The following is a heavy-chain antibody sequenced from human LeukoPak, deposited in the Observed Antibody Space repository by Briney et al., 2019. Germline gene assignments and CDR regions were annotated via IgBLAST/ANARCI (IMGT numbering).Heavy chain of an antibody. Sequence: PSETLSLTCIVSGGSISYKYWSWIRQPPGKGLEWIGYVYYNGNTNYNPSLKSRVTISVDTSKNQFSLKLSSVTAADTAVYYCARVLWFGELFCFDYWGQGTLVTVSS. V-gene: IGHV4-59*01. J-gene: IGHJ4*02. CDR1: GGSISYKY. D-gene: IGHD3-10*01. CDR3: ARVLWFGELFCFDY. CDR2: VYYNGNT.